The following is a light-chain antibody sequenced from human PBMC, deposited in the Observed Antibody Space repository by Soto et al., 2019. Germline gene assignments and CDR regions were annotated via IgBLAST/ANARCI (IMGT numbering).Light chain of an antibody. CDR2: DVI. CDR1: TSDVGDYNY. Sequence: QSALTQPASVSGSPGQSIAISCTGTTSDVGDYNYVSWYQQHPGKAPKLMIFDVIRRPSGVSDRFSGSKSGNTASLTISGRQAEDEADYYCSSYTTGSTLYVFGTGTKRTVL. V-gene: IGLV2-14*01. J-gene: IGLJ1*01. CDR3: SSYTTGSTLYV.